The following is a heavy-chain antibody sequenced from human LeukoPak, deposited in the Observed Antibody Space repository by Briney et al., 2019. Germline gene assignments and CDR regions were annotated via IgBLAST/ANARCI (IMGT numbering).Heavy chain of an antibody. D-gene: IGHD1-26*01. CDR1: GGTFSSYA. CDR3: ARKKAREIVGATSSFGYYGMDV. Sequence: SVKVSCKASGGTFSSYAISWVRQAPGQGLEWMGGIIPIFGTANYAQKFQGRVTITADESTSTAYIELSSLRSEDTAVYYCARKKAREIVGATSSFGYYGMDVWGQGTTVTVSS. J-gene: IGHJ6*02. V-gene: IGHV1-69*13. CDR2: IIPIFGTA.